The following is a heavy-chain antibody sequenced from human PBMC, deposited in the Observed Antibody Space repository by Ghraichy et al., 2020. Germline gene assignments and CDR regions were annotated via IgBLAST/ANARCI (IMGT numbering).Heavy chain of an antibody. CDR3: VKYPYRSSAHFSGQLDS. D-gene: IGHD3-10*01. J-gene: IGHJ4*02. CDR1: GFTFSASP. CDR2: ISFDGKYT. V-gene: IGHV3-30*18. Sequence: LSLTCDASGFTFSASPMHWVRQAPGKGLEWVAVISFDGKYTSHGDSVKGRFTVSRDNSKNILFLQMNSLRPEDTGVYYCVKYPYRSSAHFSGQLDSWGQGTLVTVSS.